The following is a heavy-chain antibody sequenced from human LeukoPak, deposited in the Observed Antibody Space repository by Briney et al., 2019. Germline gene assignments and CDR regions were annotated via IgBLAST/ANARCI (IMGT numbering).Heavy chain of an antibody. CDR2: IIPIFGTA. CDR1: GGTFSSYA. Sequence: GSSVKVSCKASGGTFSSYAISWVRQAPGQGLEWMGGIIPIFGTANYAQKFQGRVTITADKSTSTAYMELSSLRSEDTAVYCCAREGYCSGGSCYSRWFDPWGQGTLVTVSS. J-gene: IGHJ5*02. D-gene: IGHD2-15*01. V-gene: IGHV1-69*06. CDR3: AREGYCSGGSCYSRWFDP.